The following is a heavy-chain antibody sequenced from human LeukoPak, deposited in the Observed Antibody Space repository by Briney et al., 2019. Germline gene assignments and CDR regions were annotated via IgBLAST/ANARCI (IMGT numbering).Heavy chain of an antibody. CDR2: IWYDGSNK. CDR1: GFTFSSYG. Sequence: PGRSLRLSCAASGFTFSSYGMHWVRQAPGKGLEWVAVIWYDGSNKYYADSVKGRFTISRDNSKNTLYLQMNSLRAEDTAVYYCAKASANDFWSGYPDYWGQGTLVTVSS. CDR3: AKASANDFWSGYPDY. V-gene: IGHV3-33*06. J-gene: IGHJ4*02. D-gene: IGHD3-3*01.